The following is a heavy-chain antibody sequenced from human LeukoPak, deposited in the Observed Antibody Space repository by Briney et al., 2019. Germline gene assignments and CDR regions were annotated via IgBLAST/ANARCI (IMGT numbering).Heavy chain of an antibody. V-gene: IGHV1-69*13. J-gene: IGHJ4*02. Sequence: SVKVSCKASGGTFSSYAISWARQAPGQGLEWMGGIIPIFGTANYAQKFQGRVTITADESTSTAYMELSSLRSEDTAVYYCASLELPRLGELSGHFYFDYWGQGTLVTVSS. D-gene: IGHD3-16*02. CDR1: GGTFSSYA. CDR3: ASLELPRLGELSGHFYFDY. CDR2: IIPIFGTA.